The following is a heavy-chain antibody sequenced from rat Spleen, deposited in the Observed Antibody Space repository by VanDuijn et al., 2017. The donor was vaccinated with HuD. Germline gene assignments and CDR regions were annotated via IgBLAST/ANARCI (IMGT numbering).Heavy chain of an antibody. Sequence: EVQLVESGGGLVQPGRSLKLSCAASGFTFSDYNMAWVRQAPKKGLEWVATISYDGSRTNYRDSVKGRFTISRDNAKSTLYLQVDSLGSEDTATFYCARQRWDVMDAWGQGVSVTVSS. J-gene: IGHJ4*01. CDR1: GFTFSDYN. V-gene: IGHV5-7*01. CDR2: ISYDGSRT. CDR3: ARQRWDVMDA.